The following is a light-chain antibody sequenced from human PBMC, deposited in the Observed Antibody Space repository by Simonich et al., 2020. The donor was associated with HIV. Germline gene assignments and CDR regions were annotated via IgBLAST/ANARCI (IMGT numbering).Light chain of an antibody. J-gene: IGLJ2*01. CDR1: SSDVGGYNY. CDR3: SSYSTSSTSVV. CDR2: DVS. V-gene: IGLV2-14*01. Sequence: QSALTQPASVSGSPGQSIPISCTGTSSDVGGYNYVSWYQQHPGKAPKLIIYDVSKRPAGGSDRFSGSKSGNTASLSISGLQAEDEADYFCSSYSTSSTSVVFGGGTKLTVL.